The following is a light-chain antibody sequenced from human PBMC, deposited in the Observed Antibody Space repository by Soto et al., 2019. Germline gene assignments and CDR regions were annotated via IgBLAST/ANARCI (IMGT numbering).Light chain of an antibody. CDR2: DAS. Sequence: EIVLTQSPATLSLSPGERATLSCRASQSVSSYLAWYQQKPGQAHRLLIYDASNRATGIPARFSGSGSGTDFPLTISSLEPEDFAVYYCQQRSNWPITFGQGTRLEIK. CDR3: QQRSNWPIT. CDR1: QSVSSY. V-gene: IGKV3-11*01. J-gene: IGKJ5*01.